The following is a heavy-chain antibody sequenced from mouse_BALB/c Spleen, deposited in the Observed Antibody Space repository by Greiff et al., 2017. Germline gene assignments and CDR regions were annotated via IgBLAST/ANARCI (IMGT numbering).Heavy chain of an antibody. CDR3: ARERQLGRRDYYAMDY. CDR2: ISDGGSYT. D-gene: IGHD3-2*01. V-gene: IGHV5-4*02. Sequence: EVQGVESGGGLVKPGGSLKLSCAASGFTFSDYYMYWVRQTPEKRLEWVATISDGGSYTYYPDSVKGRFTISRDNAKNNLYLQMTSLRSEDTAMYYCARERQLGRRDYYAMDYWGQGTSVTVSS. CDR1: GFTFSDYY. J-gene: IGHJ4*01.